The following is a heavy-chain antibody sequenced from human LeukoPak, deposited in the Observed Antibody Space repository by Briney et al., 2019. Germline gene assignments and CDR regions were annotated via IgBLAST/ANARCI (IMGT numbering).Heavy chain of an antibody. CDR1: GFTFSSYA. CDR2: ISSSSNYI. Sequence: GGSLRLSCAASGFTFSSYAMNWVRQAPGKGLGWVSSISSSSNYIFYADSLKGRFTISRDNAKNSLYLQMNSLRAEDTAVYYCARDLSYSSGWYHYWGQGTLVTVSS. D-gene: IGHD6-19*01. CDR3: ARDLSYSSGWYHY. J-gene: IGHJ4*02. V-gene: IGHV3-21*01.